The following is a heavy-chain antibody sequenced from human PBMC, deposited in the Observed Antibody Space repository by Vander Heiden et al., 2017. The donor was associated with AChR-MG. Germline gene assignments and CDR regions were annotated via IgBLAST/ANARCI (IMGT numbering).Heavy chain of an antibody. Sequence: EVQLVESGGGLVKPGGSLRLSCAVSGFTFSNYSMNWVRQAPGKGLEWVSSISTSSSYTFYADSVNGRVTISRDDAKNSLYLQMSSLRAEDTAVYYCVRVCCYDISGYYYGFDPWGHVTLVTVSS. CDR3: VRVCCYDISGYYYGFDP. J-gene: IGHJ5*02. CDR1: GFTFSNYS. CDR2: ISTSSSYT. V-gene: IGHV3-21*06. D-gene: IGHD3-22*01.